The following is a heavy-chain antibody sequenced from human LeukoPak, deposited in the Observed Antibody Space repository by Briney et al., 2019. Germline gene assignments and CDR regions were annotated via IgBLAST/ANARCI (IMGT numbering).Heavy chain of an antibody. CDR2: ISSSGSTI. J-gene: IGHJ5*02. Sequence: GRSLRLSCAASGFTFSTYGMHWVRQAPGKGLEWVSYISSSGSTIYYADSVKGRFTISRDNAKNSLYLQMNSLRAEDTAVYYCARGSDRVAVAGLNWFDPWGQGTLVTVSS. CDR3: ARGSDRVAVAGLNWFDP. V-gene: IGHV3-48*04. CDR1: GFTFSTYG. D-gene: IGHD6-19*01.